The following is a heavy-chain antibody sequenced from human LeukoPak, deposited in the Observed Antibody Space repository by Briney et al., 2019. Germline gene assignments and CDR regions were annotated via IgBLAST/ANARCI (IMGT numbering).Heavy chain of an antibody. CDR2: VHRDGSI. CDR3: ARDSGSASWAYS. J-gene: IGHJ4*02. V-gene: IGHV3-66*02. Sequence: GGSLRLSCAASGISVSENYMSWVRQAPGKGREWVCVVHRDGSIEYADSVKGRFTISRDIAENTLSLQMNSLRVEDTAVYYCARDSGSASWAYSWGQGTLVTVSS. D-gene: IGHD2-15*01. CDR1: GISVSENY.